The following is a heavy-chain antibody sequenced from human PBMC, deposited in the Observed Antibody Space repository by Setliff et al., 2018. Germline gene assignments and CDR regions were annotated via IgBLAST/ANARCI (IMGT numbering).Heavy chain of an antibody. J-gene: IGHJ6*03. CDR2: AYYNGDS. CDR1: GGSLSGSLRGYAVF. CDR3: ARHVGTRSRGYNYYYYFMDV. Sequence: SETLSLTCTVSGGSLSGSLRGYAVFWGWIRQSPGKELEWIGSAYYNGDSYYNPSLKSRVTMSVDASRNQFSLHLISVTAADTAVYYCARHVGTRSRGYNYYYYFMDVWGKGTTVTVS. V-gene: IGHV4-39*01. D-gene: IGHD3-10*01.